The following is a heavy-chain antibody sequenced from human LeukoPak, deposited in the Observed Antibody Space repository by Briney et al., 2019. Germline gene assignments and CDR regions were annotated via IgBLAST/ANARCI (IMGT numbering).Heavy chain of an antibody. CDR1: GFTFRSYA. D-gene: IGHD2-2*02. CDR3: ARKTDCSSTSYYTGYYYYYGMDV. V-gene: IGHV3-30-3*01. J-gene: IGHJ6*02. Sequence: GGSLRLSCAASGFTFRSYAMHWVRQAPGKGLEWVAVISYDGSNKYYADSVKGRFTISRDNSKNTLYLQMNSLRAEDTAVYYCARKTDCSSTSYYTGYYYYYGMDVWGQGTTVTVSS. CDR2: ISYDGSNK.